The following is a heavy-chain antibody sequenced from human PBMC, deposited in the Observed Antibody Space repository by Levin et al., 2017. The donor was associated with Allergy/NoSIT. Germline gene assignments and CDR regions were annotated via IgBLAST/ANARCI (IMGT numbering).Heavy chain of an antibody. CDR1: GGSISSGDYY. CDR3: ARETPSYCSSTSCDGGYFDY. V-gene: IGHV4-30-4*01. CDR2: IYYSGST. Sequence: LRLSCTVSGGSISSGDYYWSWIRQPPGKGLEWIGYIYYSGSTYYNPSLESRVTISVDTSKNQFSLKLSSVTAADTAVYYCARETPSYCSSTSCDGGYFDYWGQGTLVTVSS. J-gene: IGHJ4*02. D-gene: IGHD2-2*01.